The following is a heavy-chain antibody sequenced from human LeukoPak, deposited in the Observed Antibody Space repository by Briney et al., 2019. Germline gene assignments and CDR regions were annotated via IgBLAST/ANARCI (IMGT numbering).Heavy chain of an antibody. CDR2: ISSIGSTI. CDR1: GFTFSSYE. V-gene: IGHV3-48*03. CDR3: ARQRGDILTGYYMPRGFDY. Sequence: GGSLRLSCAASGFTFSSYEMTWVRQAPGKGLEWVSYISSIGSTIYYADSVKGRFTISRDNAKNSLYLQMNSLRAEDTAVYYCARQRGDILTGYYMPRGFDYWGQGTLVTVSS. J-gene: IGHJ4*02. D-gene: IGHD3-9*01.